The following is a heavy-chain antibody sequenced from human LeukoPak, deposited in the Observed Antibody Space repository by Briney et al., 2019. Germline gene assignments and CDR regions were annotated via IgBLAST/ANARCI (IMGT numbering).Heavy chain of an antibody. D-gene: IGHD2-2*01. CDR3: APYCSSTSCYGEGDY. V-gene: IGHV4-34*01. CDR2: INHSGST. Sequence: IPSETLSLTCAVYGGSFSGYYWSWIRQPPGKGLEWIGEINHSGSTYYNPSLKSRVTISVDTSKNQFSLNLSSVTAADTAVYYCAPYCSSTSCYGEGDYWGQGTLVTVSS. J-gene: IGHJ4*02. CDR1: GGSFSGYY.